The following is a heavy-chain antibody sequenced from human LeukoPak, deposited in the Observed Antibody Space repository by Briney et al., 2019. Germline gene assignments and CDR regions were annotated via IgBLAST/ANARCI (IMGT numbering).Heavy chain of an antibody. J-gene: IGHJ4*02. CDR1: GYTFTSYD. D-gene: IGHD4-23*01. V-gene: IGHV1-8*01. CDR3: ATELRWKEY. Sequence: ASVKVSCKASGYTFTSYDINWVRQATGQWLEWLGYMNPNSGNIGYAQKFQGRVTMTSDTSIDTAYMELSSLRSEDTAVYYCATELRWKEYWGQGTLVTVSS. CDR2: MNPNSGNI.